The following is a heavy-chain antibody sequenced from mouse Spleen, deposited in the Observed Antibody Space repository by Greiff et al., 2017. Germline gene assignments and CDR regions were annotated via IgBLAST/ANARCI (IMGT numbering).Heavy chain of an antibody. CDR3: AKGYYYGLAMDY. V-gene: IGHV5-17*01. Sequence: EVKLMESGGGLVKPGGSLKLSCAASGFTFSDYGMHWVRQAPEKGLEWVAYISSGSSTIYYADTVKGRFTISRDNAKNTLFLQMTSLRSEDTAMYYCAKGYYYGLAMDYWGQGTSVTVSS. CDR2: ISSGSSTI. D-gene: IGHD1-1*01. J-gene: IGHJ4*01. CDR1: GFTFSDYG.